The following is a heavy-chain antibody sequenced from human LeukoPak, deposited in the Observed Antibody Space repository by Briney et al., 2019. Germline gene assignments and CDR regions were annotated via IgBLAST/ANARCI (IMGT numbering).Heavy chain of an antibody. CDR3: AKRDVVIRVILVGFHKEAYYFDS. CDR1: GITLSNYG. J-gene: IGHJ4*02. Sequence: GGSLRLSCAVSGITLSNYGMSWVRQAPGKGLEWVAGISDSGGRTNYADSVKGRITISRDNPKNTLYLQMNSLRAEDTAVYFCAKRDVVIRVILVGFHKEAYYFDSWGQGALVTVSS. V-gene: IGHV3-23*01. D-gene: IGHD3-22*01. CDR2: ISDSGGRT.